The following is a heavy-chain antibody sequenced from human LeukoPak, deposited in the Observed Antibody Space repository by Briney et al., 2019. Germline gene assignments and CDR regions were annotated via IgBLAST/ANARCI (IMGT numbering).Heavy chain of an antibody. Sequence: ASVKASCEASGYTFTSYGISWVRQTPGQGLEWMGWISAYNGNTNYAQKLQGRVTMTTDTSTSTAYMELRSLRSDDTAVYYCARREYYYGSGSDYWGQGTLVTVSS. V-gene: IGHV1-18*01. CDR1: GYTFTSYG. J-gene: IGHJ4*02. D-gene: IGHD3-10*01. CDR2: ISAYNGNT. CDR3: ARREYYYGSGSDY.